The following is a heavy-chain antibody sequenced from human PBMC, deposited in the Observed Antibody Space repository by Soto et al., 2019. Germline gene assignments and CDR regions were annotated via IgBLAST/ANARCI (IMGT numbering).Heavy chain of an antibody. D-gene: IGHD3-3*01. CDR2: INPSCGST. V-gene: IGHV1-46*01. CDR3: ARDGYDFWSGDHWFDP. CDR1: GYTFTSYY. J-gene: IGHJ5*02. Sequence: ASVKVSCKASGYTFTSYYMHWVRQAPGQGLEWMGIINPSCGSTSYAQKFQGRVTMTRDTSTSTVYMELSSLRSEDTAVYYCARDGYDFWSGDHWFDPWGQGTRVAVSS.